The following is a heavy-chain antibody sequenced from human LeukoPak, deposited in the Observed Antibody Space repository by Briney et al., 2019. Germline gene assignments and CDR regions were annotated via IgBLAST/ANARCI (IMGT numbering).Heavy chain of an antibody. J-gene: IGHJ5*02. CDR2: INPNSGGT. CDR1: GYTFTGYY. Sequence: GASVKVSCKASGYTFTGYYMHWVRQAPGQGLEWMGRINPNSGGTNYAQKFQGRVTMTRDTSISTAYMELSRLRSDDTAVYYCAREGRGYSYGYTWFDPWGQGTLVTVSS. D-gene: IGHD5-18*01. CDR3: AREGRGYSYGYTWFDP. V-gene: IGHV1-2*06.